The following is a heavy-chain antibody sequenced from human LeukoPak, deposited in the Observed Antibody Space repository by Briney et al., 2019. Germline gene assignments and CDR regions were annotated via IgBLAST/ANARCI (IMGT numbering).Heavy chain of an antibody. D-gene: IGHD2-8*01. CDR3: ARDNDVADFDY. CDR2: ISSSSSYI. CDR1: GFTFSSYS. Sequence: GGSLRLSCAASGFTFSSYSMNWVRQAPGKGLEWVSSISSSSSYIYYADSVKGRLTISRDNAKNSLYLQMNSLRAEDTAVYYCARDNDVADFDYWGQGTLVTVSS. V-gene: IGHV3-21*01. J-gene: IGHJ4*02.